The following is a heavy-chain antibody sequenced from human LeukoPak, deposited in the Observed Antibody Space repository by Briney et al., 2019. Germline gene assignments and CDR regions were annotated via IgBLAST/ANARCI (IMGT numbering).Heavy chain of an antibody. CDR3: VRIEKSGYSYGFLGY. D-gene: IGHD5-18*01. J-gene: IGHJ4*02. V-gene: IGHV4-39*07. CDR2: FSYTENT. CDR1: GGSIRSYSYL. Sequence: SETLSLTCSVFGGSIRSYSYLWGWVRQPPGMGLEWVGSFSYTENTYYNPSLKSRVTISVDTSKNQFSLRMNYVSAADTAVYYCVRIEKSGYSYGFLGYWGPGNPVTVSS.